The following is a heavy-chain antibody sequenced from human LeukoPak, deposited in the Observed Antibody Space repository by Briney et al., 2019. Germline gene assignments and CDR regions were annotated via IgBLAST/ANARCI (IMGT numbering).Heavy chain of an antibody. V-gene: IGHV4-39*07. Sequence: PSETLSLTCTVSGGSISSSSYYWGWIRQPPGKGLEWIGSIYYSGSTYYNPSLKSRVTISVDTSKNQFSLKLSSVTAADTAVYYCARRGRGYSPREYFDYWGQGTLVTVSS. CDR2: IYYSGST. CDR1: GGSISSSSYY. D-gene: IGHD2-15*01. J-gene: IGHJ4*02. CDR3: ARRGRGYSPREYFDY.